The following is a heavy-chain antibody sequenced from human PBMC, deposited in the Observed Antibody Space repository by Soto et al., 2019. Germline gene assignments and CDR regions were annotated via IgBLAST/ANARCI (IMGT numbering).Heavy chain of an antibody. CDR1: GFTLSNNA. CDR3: ARDRGPQLLQGNRWFDL. Sequence: GGSLRLSCAAPGFTLSNNAMHWVRQAPGKGLEGVTVISYDGRRQYYADSVKGRFTVPRDNSKNPLYVQLDSLRADDTAVYYCARDRGPQLLQGNRWFDLWGQGTLVTVS. D-gene: IGHD2-15*01. J-gene: IGHJ5*01. CDR2: ISYDGRRQ. V-gene: IGHV3-30-3*01.